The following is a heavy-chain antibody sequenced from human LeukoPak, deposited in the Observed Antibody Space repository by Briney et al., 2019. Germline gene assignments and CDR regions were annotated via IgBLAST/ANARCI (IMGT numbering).Heavy chain of an antibody. CDR3: ARDLYGGTSATFDY. J-gene: IGHJ4*02. V-gene: IGHV1-24*01. Sequence: ASVKVSCKVSGYTLTELSMHWVRQAPGKGLEWMGDFDPEDGETIYAQKFQGRVTMTRDTSISTAYMELSRLRSDDTAVYYCARDLYGGTSATFDYWGQGTLVTVSS. CDR1: GYTLTELS. CDR2: FDPEDGET. D-gene: IGHD4-23*01.